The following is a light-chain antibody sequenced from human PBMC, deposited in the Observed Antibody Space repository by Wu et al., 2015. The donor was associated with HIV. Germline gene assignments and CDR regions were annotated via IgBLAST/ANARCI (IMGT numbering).Light chain of an antibody. CDR3: QQFNSYRYT. V-gene: IGKV1-13*02. CDR2: DAS. CDR1: QGISSA. Sequence: AIQLTQSPSSLSASVGDRVTNTCRASQGISSALAWYQQKPGKAPKLLIYDASSLESGVPSRFSGSGSGTDFTLTISSLQPEDFATYYCQQFNSYRYTFGQGTKLEIK. J-gene: IGKJ2*01.